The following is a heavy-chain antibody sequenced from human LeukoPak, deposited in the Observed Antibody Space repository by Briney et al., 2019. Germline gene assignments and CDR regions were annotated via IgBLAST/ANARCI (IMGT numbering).Heavy chain of an antibody. Sequence: SQTLSLTCTVSGGSISSGGYYWSWIRQPPGKGLEWIGYIYHSGSTYYNPSLKSRVTISVDRSKNQFSLKLSSVTAADTAVYYCASSWYHHFNWFDPWGQGTLVTVSS. CDR3: ASSWYHHFNWFDP. D-gene: IGHD6-13*01. J-gene: IGHJ5*02. V-gene: IGHV4-30-2*01. CDR1: GGSISSGGYY. CDR2: IYHSGST.